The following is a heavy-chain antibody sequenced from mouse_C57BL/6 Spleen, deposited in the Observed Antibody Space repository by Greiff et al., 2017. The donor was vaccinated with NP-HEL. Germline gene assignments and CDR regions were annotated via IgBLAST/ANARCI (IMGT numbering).Heavy chain of an antibody. CDR1: GYTFTSYW. V-gene: IGHV1-52*01. J-gene: IGHJ3*01. CDR2: IDPSDSET. D-gene: IGHD3-3*01. Sequence: QVQLQQPGAELVRPGSSVKLSCKASGYTFTSYWMHWVKQRPIQGLEWIGNIDPSDSETHYNQKFQDKATLTVDKSSSTAYMRLSSVTSVDSAVYYWASGAEGGFAYWGKGTLVTVSA. CDR3: ASGAEGGFAY.